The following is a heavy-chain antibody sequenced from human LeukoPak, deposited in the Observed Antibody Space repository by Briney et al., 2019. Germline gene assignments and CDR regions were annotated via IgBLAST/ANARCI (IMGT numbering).Heavy chain of an antibody. Sequence: SETLSLTCAVYGGSFSGYYWSWIRQPPGKGLEWIGEINHSGSTNYNPSLKSRVTISVDTSKNQFSLKLSSVTAADTAVYYCARSYYYYGMDVWGQGTTVTVSS. V-gene: IGHV4-34*01. CDR3: ARSYYYYGMDV. CDR1: GGSFSGYY. J-gene: IGHJ6*02. CDR2: INHSGST.